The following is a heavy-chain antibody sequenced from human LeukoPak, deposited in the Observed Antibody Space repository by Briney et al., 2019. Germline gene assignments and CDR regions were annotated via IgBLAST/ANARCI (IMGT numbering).Heavy chain of an antibody. CDR2: IRYDGNNK. CDR1: GFSFSSYG. D-gene: IGHD4-17*01. CDR3: AKGYGDLVAFDI. Sequence: GGSLRLSCAASGFSFSSYGMDWVRQDPGKGLEWVAFIRYDGNNKDYAESVKGRFTISRDNSKNTLYLQMNRLRVEDTAMYYCAKGYGDLVAFDIWGQGTMVTVSS. V-gene: IGHV3-30*02. J-gene: IGHJ3*02.